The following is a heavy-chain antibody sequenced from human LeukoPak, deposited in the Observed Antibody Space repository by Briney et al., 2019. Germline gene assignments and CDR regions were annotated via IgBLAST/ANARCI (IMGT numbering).Heavy chain of an antibody. V-gene: IGHV4-4*02. CDR2: IYYSGST. CDR1: GGSISSNHW. D-gene: IGHD3-3*01. J-gene: IGHJ4*02. Sequence: SGTLSLTCAVSGGSISSNHWWSWVRQPPGKGLEWIGSIYYSGSTYYNPSLKSRVTISVDTSKNQFSLKLSSVTAADTAVYYCARHARAIWGGGVLRFLEWLPHFDYWGQGTLVTVSS. CDR3: ARHARAIWGGGVLRFLEWLPHFDY.